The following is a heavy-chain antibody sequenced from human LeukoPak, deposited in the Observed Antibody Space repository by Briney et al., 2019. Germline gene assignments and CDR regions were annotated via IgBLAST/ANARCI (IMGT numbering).Heavy chain of an antibody. J-gene: IGHJ4*02. D-gene: IGHD2-2*01. CDR3: ARGGGWDCSGTTCYALVFDY. CDR1: GFTFSSHA. CDR2: VYSGGST. Sequence: GGSLRLSCAGSGFTFSSHAMSWVRQAPGKGLEWVSVVYSGGSTYYADSVKGRFTISRDNARNSLYLQMNSLRAEDTAVYYCARGGGWDCSGTTCYALVFDYWGQGTLVTVSS. V-gene: IGHV3-66*01.